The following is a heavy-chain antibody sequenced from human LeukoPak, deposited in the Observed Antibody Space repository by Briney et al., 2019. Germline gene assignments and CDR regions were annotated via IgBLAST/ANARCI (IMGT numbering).Heavy chain of an antibody. J-gene: IGHJ4*02. V-gene: IGHV3-43*02. D-gene: IGHD5/OR15-5a*01. Sequence: GGSLRLSCAASGFIISDYNMHWVRQVPGKGLEWVSIISGDGGRTSYADSVKGRVTISRDNSKNSLYLQMNSLRTEDTAFYYCAKDVSGSIDSWGQGTLVTVSS. CDR2: ISGDGGRT. CDR1: GFIISDYN. CDR3: AKDVSGSIDS.